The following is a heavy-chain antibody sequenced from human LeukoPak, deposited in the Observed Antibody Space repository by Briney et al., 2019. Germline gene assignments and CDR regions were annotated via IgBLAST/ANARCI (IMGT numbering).Heavy chain of an antibody. V-gene: IGHV3-9*01. CDR1: GFTFDDYA. CDR3: AKDRGEYCTNGVCYLFDY. D-gene: IGHD2-8*01. Sequence: PGRSLRLSCAASGFTFDDYAMHWVQQAPGKGLEWVSGISWNSGSIGYADSVKGRFTISRDNAKNSLYLQMNSLRAEDTALYYCAKDRGEYCTNGVCYLFDYWGQGTLVTVSS. CDR2: ISWNSGSI. J-gene: IGHJ4*02.